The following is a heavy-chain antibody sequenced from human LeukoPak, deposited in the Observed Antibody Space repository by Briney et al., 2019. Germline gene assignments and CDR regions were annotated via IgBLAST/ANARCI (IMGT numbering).Heavy chain of an antibody. V-gene: IGHV4-34*10. CDR1: GGSFSGYY. J-gene: IGHJ4*02. CDR2: IYTSGST. D-gene: IGHD4-23*01. Sequence: SETLSLTCAVYGGSFSGYYWSWIRQPPGKGLEWIGHIYTSGSTNYNPSLKSRVTMSVDTSKNQFSLKLQSVTAADTAVYYCARVRFGGNSGYYFDNWGQGTLVTVSS. CDR3: ARVRFGGNSGYYFDN.